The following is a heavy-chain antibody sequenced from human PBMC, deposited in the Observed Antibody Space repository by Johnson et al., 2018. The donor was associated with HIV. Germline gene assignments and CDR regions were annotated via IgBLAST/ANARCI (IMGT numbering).Heavy chain of an antibody. CDR2: ISWNTGNI. Sequence: VQLVESGGGLVQPGRSLRLSCAASGFTFDDSAMHWVRQAPGTGLEWVSGISWNTGNIGYADSVKGRFTISRDNANNSLYLQMNSLRAEDTAVYYCAKDIGWELQSAFDIWGQGTMVTVSS. D-gene: IGHD1-26*01. CDR3: AKDIGWELQSAFDI. CDR1: GFTFDDSA. J-gene: IGHJ3*02. V-gene: IGHV3-9*01.